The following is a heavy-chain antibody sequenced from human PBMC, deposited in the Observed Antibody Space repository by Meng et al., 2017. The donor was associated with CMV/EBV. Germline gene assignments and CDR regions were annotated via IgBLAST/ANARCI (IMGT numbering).Heavy chain of an antibody. V-gene: IGHV1-18*01. D-gene: IGHD3-22*01. CDR2: ISAYNGNT. CDR3: ARVKYDYDSSGQNHNWFDP. CDR1: GYTFTSYG. Sequence: ASVQVSCKASGYTFTSYGISWVRQAPGQGLEWMGWISAYNGNTNYAQKLQGRVTMTTDTSTSTAYMELRSLRSDDTAVYYCARVKYDYDSSGQNHNWFDPWGQGTLVTVSS. J-gene: IGHJ5*02.